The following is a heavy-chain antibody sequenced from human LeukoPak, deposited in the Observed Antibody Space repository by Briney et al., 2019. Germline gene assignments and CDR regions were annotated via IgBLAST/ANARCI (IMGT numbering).Heavy chain of an antibody. V-gene: IGHV3-23*01. J-gene: IGHJ4*02. Sequence: PGGSLRLSCAASGFTFSSYAMSWVRQAPGKGLEWVSAISGSGGSTYYADSVKGRFTISRDNSKNTLYLQMNSLRAEDTAVYYCARDRPVVVITRAFDYWGQGTLVTVSS. CDR3: ARDRPVVVITRAFDY. CDR2: ISGSGGST. D-gene: IGHD3-22*01. CDR1: GFTFSSYA.